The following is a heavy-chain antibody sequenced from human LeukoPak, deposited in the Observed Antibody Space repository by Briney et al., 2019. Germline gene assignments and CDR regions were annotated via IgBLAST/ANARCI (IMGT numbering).Heavy chain of an antibody. CDR1: GSNFDPFE. J-gene: IGHJ5*02. Sequence: GGSLRLSCAASGSNFDPFEMNWVRQAPGKGLEWVSYISSRGTTKYYAASVEGRFIISRDNAKNSVFLQMNSLSVEDTAIYYCAGGDTGPTNHNWIDPWGQGTLVTVSS. CDR2: ISSRGTTK. V-gene: IGHV3-48*03. D-gene: IGHD3-16*01. CDR3: AGGDTGPTNHNWIDP.